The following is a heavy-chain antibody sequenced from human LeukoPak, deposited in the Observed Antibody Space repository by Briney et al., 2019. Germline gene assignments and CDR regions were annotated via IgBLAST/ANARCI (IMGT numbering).Heavy chain of an antibody. V-gene: IGHV4-61*02. CDR3: VREGSYRRGNWFDP. Sequence: PSQSLSLTCTVSGGSISSGNYYWTWIRQPAGKGLEWIGRIYITGSTDYNPSLKSRVTISVDTSKNQFSLKLTSVTAADTAVYYCVREGSYRRGNWFDPWGQGTLVTVSS. D-gene: IGHD3-10*01. CDR2: IYITGST. J-gene: IGHJ5*02. CDR1: GGSISSGNYY.